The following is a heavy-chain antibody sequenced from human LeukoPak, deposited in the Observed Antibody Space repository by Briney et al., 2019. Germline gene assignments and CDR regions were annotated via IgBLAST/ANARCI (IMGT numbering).Heavy chain of an antibody. CDR3: TTDPDGGEWFGDAFDI. CDR1: GFTFSNAW. J-gene: IGHJ3*02. Sequence: GGSLRLSCAASGFTFSNAWMSWVRQAPGKGLEWVGRIKSKTDGGTTDYAAPVKGRFTISRDDSKNTLYLQMNSLKTEDTAVYYCTTDPDGGEWFGDAFDIWGQGTMVTVS. CDR2: IKSKTDGGTT. D-gene: IGHD3-10*01. V-gene: IGHV3-15*01.